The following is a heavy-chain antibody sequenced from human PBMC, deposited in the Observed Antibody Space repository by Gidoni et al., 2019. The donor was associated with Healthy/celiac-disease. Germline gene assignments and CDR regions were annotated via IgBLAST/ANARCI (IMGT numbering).Heavy chain of an antibody. CDR1: GGTFSSYA. CDR3: ASSAQYDFWSGPNKNNWFDP. J-gene: IGHJ5*02. D-gene: IGHD3-3*01. Sequence: QVQLVQSGAEVKKPGSSVKVSCKASGGTFSSYAISWVRQAPGQGLEWMGRIIPILGIANYAQKFQGRVTITADKSTSTAYMELSSLRSEDTAVYYCASSAQYDFWSGPNKNNWFDPWGQGTLVTVSS. V-gene: IGHV1-69*09. CDR2: IIPILGIA.